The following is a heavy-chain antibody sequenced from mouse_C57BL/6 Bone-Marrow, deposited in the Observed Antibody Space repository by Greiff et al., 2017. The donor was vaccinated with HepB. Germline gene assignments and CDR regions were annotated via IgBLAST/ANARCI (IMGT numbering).Heavy chain of an antibody. CDR1: GFSLTSYG. CDR2: IWSDGST. CDR3: ARQGDGYYFFYAMDY. V-gene: IGHV2-6-1*01. J-gene: IGHJ4*01. D-gene: IGHD2-3*01. Sequence: VQVVESGPGLVAPSQSLSITCTVSGFSLTSYGVHWVRQPPGKGLEWLVVIWSDGSTTYNSALKSRLSISKDNSKSQVFLKMNSLQTDDTAMYYCARQGDGYYFFYAMDYWGQGTSVTVSS.